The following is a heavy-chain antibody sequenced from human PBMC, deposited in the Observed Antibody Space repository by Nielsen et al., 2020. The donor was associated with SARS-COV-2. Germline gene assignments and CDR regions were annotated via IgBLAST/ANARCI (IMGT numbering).Heavy chain of an antibody. D-gene: IGHD3-10*01. Sequence: GESLKISCAASGFTFSSYATHWVRQAPGKGLEWVAVISYDGSNKYYADSVKGRFTISRDNSKNTLYLQMNSLRAEDTAVYYCARDLRLLWFGELLGGGIFDYWGQGTLVTVSS. J-gene: IGHJ4*02. CDR2: ISYDGSNK. CDR1: GFTFSSYA. V-gene: IGHV3-30-3*01. CDR3: ARDLRLLWFGELLGGGIFDY.